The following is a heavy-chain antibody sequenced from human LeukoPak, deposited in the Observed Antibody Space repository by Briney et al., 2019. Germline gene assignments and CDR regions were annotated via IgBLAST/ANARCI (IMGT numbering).Heavy chain of an antibody. CDR3: ARVTVTTDREFDY. J-gene: IGHJ4*02. Sequence: ASETLSLTCTVSGGSISSSSYYWGWIRQPPGKGLEWIGSIYYSGSTYYNPSLKSRVTISVDKSKNQFSLKLSSVTAADTAVYYCARVTVTTDREFDYWGQGTLVTVSS. V-gene: IGHV4-39*07. D-gene: IGHD4-17*01. CDR2: IYYSGST. CDR1: GGSISSSSYY.